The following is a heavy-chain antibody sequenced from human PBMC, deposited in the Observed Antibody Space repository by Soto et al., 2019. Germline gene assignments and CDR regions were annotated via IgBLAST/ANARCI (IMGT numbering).Heavy chain of an antibody. V-gene: IGHV4-59*12. D-gene: IGHD3-22*01. CDR1: GGSISSYY. CDR3: ARDGNYYDSSGYRTTSPDAFDI. CDR2: IYYSGST. Sequence: SETLSLTCTVSGGSISSYYWSWIRQPPGKGLEWIGHIYYSGSTNYNPSLKSRVTISVDTSKNQFSLQLNSVTPEDTAVYYCARDGNYYDSSGYRTTSPDAFDIWGQGTMVTVSS. J-gene: IGHJ3*02.